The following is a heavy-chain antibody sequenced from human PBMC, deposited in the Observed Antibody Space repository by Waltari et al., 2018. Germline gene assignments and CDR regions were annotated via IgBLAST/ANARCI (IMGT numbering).Heavy chain of an antibody. J-gene: IGHJ4*02. CDR3: ARIRDLDIAAASLDY. D-gene: IGHD6-13*01. V-gene: IGHV4-34*01. CDR1: GGSFSGYY. CDR2: INHSGST. Sequence: QVQLQQWGAGLLKPSETLSLTCAVYGGSFSGYYWSWISLPPGKGLEWIGEINHSGSTNYNPSLKSRVTISVDTSKNQFSLKLSSVTAADTAVYYCARIRDLDIAAASLDYWGQGTLVTVSS.